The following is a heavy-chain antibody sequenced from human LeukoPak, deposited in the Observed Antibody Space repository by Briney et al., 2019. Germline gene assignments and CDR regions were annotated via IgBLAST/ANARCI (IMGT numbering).Heavy chain of an antibody. D-gene: IGHD1/OR15-1a*01. CDR3: ARDRSLGGNNNDY. Sequence: GASVKVSCKASGYTFTSYDINWVRQATGQGLEWMGWINPNSGGTNYAQKFQGRVTMTRDTSISTAYMELSRLRSDDTAVYYCARDRSLGGNNNDYWGQGTLVTVSS. V-gene: IGHV1-2*02. J-gene: IGHJ4*02. CDR1: GYTFTSYD. CDR2: INPNSGGT.